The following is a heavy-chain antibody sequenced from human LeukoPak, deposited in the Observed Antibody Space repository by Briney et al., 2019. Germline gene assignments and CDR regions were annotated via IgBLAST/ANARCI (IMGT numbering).Heavy chain of an antibody. CDR2: IYHSGST. CDR3: ARMYYYDSSGYFDY. CDR1: GVSISSSNW. V-gene: IGHV4-4*02. D-gene: IGHD3-22*01. Sequence: SETLSLTCAVSGVSISSSNWWSWVRQPPGKGLEWIGEIYHSGSTNYNPSLKSRVTISVDKSKNQFSLKLSSVTAADTAVYYCARMYYYDSSGYFDYWGQGTLVTVSS. J-gene: IGHJ4*02.